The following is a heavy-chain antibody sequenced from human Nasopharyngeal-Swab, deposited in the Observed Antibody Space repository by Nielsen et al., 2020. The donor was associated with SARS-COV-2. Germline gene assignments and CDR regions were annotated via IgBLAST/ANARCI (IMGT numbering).Heavy chain of an antibody. CDR1: GFTFSDYG. CDR3: ATQIGVSAMNISYYYGLDV. Sequence: GGSLRLSCVGAGFTFSDYGMHWVRQAPGKGLEWVAVMSYHGSSKYYADSVKGRFSISSDNSRKTLYLQMNNLTPGDTAIYYCATQIGVSAMNISYYYGLDVWGQGTTVTVSS. J-gene: IGHJ6*02. D-gene: IGHD1/OR15-1a*01. CDR2: MSYHGSSK. V-gene: IGHV3-30*03.